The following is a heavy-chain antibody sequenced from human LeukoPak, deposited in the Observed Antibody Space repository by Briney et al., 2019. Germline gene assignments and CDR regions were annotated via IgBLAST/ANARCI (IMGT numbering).Heavy chain of an antibody. CDR1: GGSISSGGYY. J-gene: IGHJ4*02. V-gene: IGHV4-31*03. CDR2: IYYSGST. Sequence: SQTLSLTCTVSGGSISSGGYYWSWIRQHPGKGLEWIGYIYYSGSTYYNPSLKSRVTISVDTSKNQFSLKLSSVTAADTAVYYCARFTSVTTNLNFDYWGQGTLVTVSS. D-gene: IGHD4-17*01. CDR3: ARFTSVTTNLNFDY.